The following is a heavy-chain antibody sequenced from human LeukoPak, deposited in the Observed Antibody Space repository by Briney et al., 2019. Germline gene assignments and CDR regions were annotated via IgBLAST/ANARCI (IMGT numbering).Heavy chain of an antibody. D-gene: IGHD3-10*01. Sequence: GASVKVSCKASGYTFSTNGISWVRQAPGQGLEWMGWVSDYNGNTNYAQKFQGRVTMTTDTSTSTAYMELSSLRSEDTAVYYCASIGAGITMVRGVMVPFDYWGQGTLVTVSS. V-gene: IGHV1-18*01. CDR2: VSDYNGNT. J-gene: IGHJ4*02. CDR1: GYTFSTNG. CDR3: ASIGAGITMVRGVMVPFDY.